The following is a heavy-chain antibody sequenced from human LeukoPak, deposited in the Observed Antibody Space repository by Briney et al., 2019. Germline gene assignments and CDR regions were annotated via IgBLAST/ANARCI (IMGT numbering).Heavy chain of an antibody. CDR2: ISAYNGKT. D-gene: IGHD1-26*01. CDR1: GYTVTSYG. CDR3: ARERGSYDY. Sequence: ASVKVSCKASGYTVTSYGISWVRQAPGQGREGMGWISAYNGKTNNAQKLQGRVTMTTETATSTAYMQLRSLRSDDTAVYYCARERGSYDYWGQGTLVTVSS. J-gene: IGHJ4*02. V-gene: IGHV1-18*01.